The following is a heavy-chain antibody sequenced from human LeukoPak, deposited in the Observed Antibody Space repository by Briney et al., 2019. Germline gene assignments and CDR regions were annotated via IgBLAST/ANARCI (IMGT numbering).Heavy chain of an antibody. CDR1: GFTFSSYS. J-gene: IGHJ1*01. CDR2: ISSSSNYI. CDR3: AGDMTTATTCYLQH. V-gene: IGHV3-21*01. Sequence: GGSLRLSCAASGFTFSSYSMNWVRQAQEKGLEWVSSISSSSNYIYYADSVKGRFTISRENDRKSLYLQMNSLRAEVTAVYYCAGDMTTATTCYLQHWGQGTLVTVS. D-gene: IGHD4-17*01.